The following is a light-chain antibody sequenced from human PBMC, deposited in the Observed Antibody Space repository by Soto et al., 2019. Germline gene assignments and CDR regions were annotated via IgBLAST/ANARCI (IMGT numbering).Light chain of an antibody. CDR3: CSYGGSSHVV. V-gene: IGLV2-8*01. J-gene: IGLJ2*01. Sequence: QSVLTQPPSASGSPGQSVTISCTGTSSDVGGYNYVSWYQQYPGKVPKLMIYEVNKRPSGVPDRFSGSKSGNTASLTVSGLQAEDEADYYCCSYGGSSHVVFGGGTKLTVL. CDR1: SSDVGGYNY. CDR2: EVN.